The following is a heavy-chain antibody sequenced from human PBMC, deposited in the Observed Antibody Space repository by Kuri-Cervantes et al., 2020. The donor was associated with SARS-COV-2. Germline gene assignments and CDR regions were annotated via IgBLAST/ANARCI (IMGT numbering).Heavy chain of an antibody. D-gene: IGHD3-10*01. V-gene: IGHV1-18*01. CDR2: ISAYNGNR. CDR3: ARELWFGELSPNWFDP. J-gene: IGHJ5*02. Sequence: ASVKVSCKASGYTFTTYGISWVRQARGQGLEWMGWISAYNGNRNYAQKLQGRVTMTTDTSTSTAYMELRSLRSDDTAVYYCARELWFGELSPNWFDPWGQGTLVTVSS. CDR1: GYTFTTYG.